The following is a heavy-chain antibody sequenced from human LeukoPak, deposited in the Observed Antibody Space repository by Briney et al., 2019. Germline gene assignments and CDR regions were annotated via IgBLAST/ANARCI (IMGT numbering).Heavy chain of an antibody. V-gene: IGHV3-73*01. J-gene: IGHJ5*02. CDR1: GFTFSGSA. Sequence: PGMSLRLSCAASGFTFSGSAVHWVRQSSGKGLEWVGHIDKKDNLYATAYAESVKGRFTISRDDSKDTAFLHMDSLKTEDTALYYCTRDRGTYNWFDPWGQGTLVTVSS. D-gene: IGHD2-15*01. CDR3: TRDRGTYNWFDP. CDR2: IDKKDNLYAT.